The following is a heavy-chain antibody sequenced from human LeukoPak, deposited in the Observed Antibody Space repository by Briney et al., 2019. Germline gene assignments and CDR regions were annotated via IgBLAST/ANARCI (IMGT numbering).Heavy chain of an antibody. CDR3: ATDRTHINRAYWFDP. CDR1: GYTLTELS. Sequence: ASVKVSCKVSGYTLTELSMHWVRQAPGKGLEWMGGFDPEDGETIYAQKFQGRVTMTVDTSTDTAYMELSSLRSEDTAVYYCATDRTHINRAYWFDPWGQGTLVTVPS. V-gene: IGHV1-24*01. D-gene: IGHD1-14*01. CDR2: FDPEDGET. J-gene: IGHJ5*02.